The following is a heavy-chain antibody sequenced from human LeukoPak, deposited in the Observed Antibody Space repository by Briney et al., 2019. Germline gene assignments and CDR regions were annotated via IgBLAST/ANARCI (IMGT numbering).Heavy chain of an antibody. V-gene: IGHV3-23*01. D-gene: IGHD6-19*01. J-gene: IGHJ5*02. CDR3: AKVYSSGWYQVNNWFDP. CDR1: GFTFSSYA. CDR2: ISGSSGST. Sequence: GGSLRLSCAASGFTFSSYAMSWVRQAPGKGLEWVSAISGSSGSTYYADSVKGRFTISRDNSKNTLYLQMNSPRAEDTAVYYCAKVYSSGWYQVNNWFDPWGQGTLVTVSS.